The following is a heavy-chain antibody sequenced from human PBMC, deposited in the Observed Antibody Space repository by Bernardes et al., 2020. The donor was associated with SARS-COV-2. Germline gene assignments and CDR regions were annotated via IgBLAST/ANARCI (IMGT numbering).Heavy chain of an antibody. J-gene: IGHJ4*02. CDR3: IRDGLLWFGGSD. Sequence: GSLRLSCAASGFSFSSFWMHWVRQVPGKGLVWVSCINSDGTITNYADSVKGRFIISRDNAKNTMYLEMNSLRADDTAVYYCIRDGLLWFGGSDWGQGTLVTVSS. CDR2: INSDGTIT. CDR1: GFSFSSFW. V-gene: IGHV3-74*01. D-gene: IGHD3-10*01.